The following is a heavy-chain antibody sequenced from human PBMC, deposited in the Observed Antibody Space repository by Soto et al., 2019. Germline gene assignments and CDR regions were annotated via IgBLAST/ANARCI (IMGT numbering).Heavy chain of an antibody. J-gene: IGHJ1*01. CDR2: INHSGST. Sequence: SETLSLTCAVYGGSFSGYYWSWIRQPPGKGLEWIGEINHSGSTNYNPSLKSRVTISVDTSKNQFSLKLSSVTAADTAVYYCASLWGICSSTSCYRYFQHWGQGTLVTVSS. D-gene: IGHD2-2*02. CDR1: GGSFSGYY. CDR3: ASLWGICSSTSCYRYFQH. V-gene: IGHV4-34*01.